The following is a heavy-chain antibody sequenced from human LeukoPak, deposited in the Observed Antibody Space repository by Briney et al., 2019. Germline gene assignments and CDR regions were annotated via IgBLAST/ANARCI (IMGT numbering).Heavy chain of an antibody. V-gene: IGHV3-30*18. D-gene: IGHD3-10*01. CDR3: AKDLERELLSFYYYMDV. J-gene: IGHJ6*03. CDR1: GFTFSSYG. Sequence: GGSLRLSCAASGFTFSSYGMHWVRQAPGKGLEWVAVISYDGSNKYYADSVKGRFTISRDNSKNTLYLQMNSLRAEDTAVYYCAKDLERELLSFYYYMDVWGKGTTVTVSS. CDR2: ISYDGSNK.